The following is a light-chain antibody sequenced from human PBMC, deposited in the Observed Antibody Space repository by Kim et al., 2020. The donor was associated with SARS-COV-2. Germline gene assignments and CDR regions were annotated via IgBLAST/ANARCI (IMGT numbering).Light chain of an antibody. Sequence: SYELTQPLSVSVALGQTARITCGGNNIGSKNVHWYQQKPGLAPVLVMYKDSNRPSGIPERFSGSNSGKTATLTISRAQAGDEADYYCQVWDSSTRVFGGGTQLTVL. CDR2: KDS. J-gene: IGLJ3*02. V-gene: IGLV3-9*01. CDR3: QVWDSSTRV. CDR1: NIGSKN.